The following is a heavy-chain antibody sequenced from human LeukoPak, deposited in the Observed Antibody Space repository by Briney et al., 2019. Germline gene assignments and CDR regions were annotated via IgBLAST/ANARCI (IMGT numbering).Heavy chain of an antibody. D-gene: IGHD3-22*01. CDR3: ARVPYDSSGYPRGSAFDI. CDR1: GGSISSYY. J-gene: IGHJ3*02. Sequence: SETLSLTCTVSGGSISSYYWSWIRQPPGKGLEWIGYIYYSGSTNYNPSLKSRVTISVDTSKNQFSLKLSSVTAADTAVYYCARVPYDSSGYPRGSAFDIWGQGTMVTVSS. V-gene: IGHV4-59*08. CDR2: IYYSGST.